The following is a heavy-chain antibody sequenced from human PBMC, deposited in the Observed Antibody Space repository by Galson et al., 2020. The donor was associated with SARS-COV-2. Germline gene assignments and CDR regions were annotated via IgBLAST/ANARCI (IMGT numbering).Heavy chain of an antibody. Sequence: GESLKISCVASGFIFSDYYMSWVRQAPGKGLEWVSSISSSTTYKYYADSVKGRLTVSRDNAKRSLFLQLNSLRVEDTAVYYCARDMHCPGGVCGFYGVDVGGQGATGTVSS. D-gene: IGHD2-8*02. V-gene: IGHV3-21*01. CDR3: ARDMHCPGGVCGFYGVDV. J-gene: IGHJ6*02. CDR1: GFIFSDYY. CDR2: ISSSTTYK.